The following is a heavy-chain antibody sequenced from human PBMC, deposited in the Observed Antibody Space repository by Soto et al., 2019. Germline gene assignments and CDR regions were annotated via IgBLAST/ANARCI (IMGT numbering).Heavy chain of an antibody. J-gene: IGHJ3*01. Sequence: QVHLQESGPGLVKPSATLSLTCSVSGGSISSDAYLWSWVRQHPGKGLEWIGYIYYSGKTYFNPSLRSRLARSLNTSQYPCSLKLTSITAADTAVYYCAITSVITHEGLAWGQGTLVTASS. CDR2: IYYSGKT. V-gene: IGHV4-31*03. D-gene: IGHD4-17*01. CDR1: GGSISSDAYL. CDR3: AITSVITHEGLA.